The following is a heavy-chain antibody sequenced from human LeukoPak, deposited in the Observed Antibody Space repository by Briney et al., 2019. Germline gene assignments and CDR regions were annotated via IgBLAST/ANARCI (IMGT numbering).Heavy chain of an antibody. J-gene: IGHJ6*02. V-gene: IGHV3-7*01. D-gene: IGHD4-11*01. CDR1: GFTFSSYW. Sequence: PGGSLRLSCAASGFTFSSYWMSWVRQAPGKGLEWVANIKQDGSEKYYVDSVKGRFTISRDNAKNSLYLQMNSLRAEDTAVYYCARGSSVTTRYYYYYYGMDVWGQGTTVTVSS. CDR3: ARGSSVTTRYYYYYYGMDV. CDR2: IKQDGSEK.